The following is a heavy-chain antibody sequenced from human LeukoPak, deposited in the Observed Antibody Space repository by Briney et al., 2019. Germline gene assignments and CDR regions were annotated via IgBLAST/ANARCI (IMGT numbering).Heavy chain of an antibody. Sequence: SETLSLTCTVSGGSIINYYWSWIRQPPGGGLEWIGCVYYTGSTNYNPSLKSRVTISVDTSKNQFSLKLSSVTAADTAVYYCARVMDSSGLDAFDIWGQGTMVTVSS. CDR2: VYYTGST. D-gene: IGHD3-22*01. CDR3: ARVMDSSGLDAFDI. V-gene: IGHV4-59*01. CDR1: GGSIINYY. J-gene: IGHJ3*02.